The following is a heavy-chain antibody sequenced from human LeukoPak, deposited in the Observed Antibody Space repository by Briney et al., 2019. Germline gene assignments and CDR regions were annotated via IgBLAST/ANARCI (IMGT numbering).Heavy chain of an antibody. V-gene: IGHV4-34*01. Sequence: SETLSLTCAVYGGSFSGYYWSWIPQPPGKGLEWIGEINHSGSTNYNPSLKSRVTISVDTSQNQFPLKLSSVTAADTAVYYCARACSSTSCSSFDYWGQGTLVTVSS. CDR3: ARACSSTSCSSFDY. CDR1: GGSFSGYY. CDR2: INHSGST. J-gene: IGHJ4*02. D-gene: IGHD2-2*01.